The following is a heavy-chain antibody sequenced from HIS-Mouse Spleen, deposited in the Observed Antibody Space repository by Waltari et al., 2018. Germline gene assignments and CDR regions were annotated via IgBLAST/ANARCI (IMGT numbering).Heavy chain of an antibody. CDR2: MNPHSGNT. V-gene: IGHV1-8*01. CDR1: GYTFTSYD. CDR3: ARGHDYSNYFDY. J-gene: IGHJ4*02. Sequence: QVQLVQSGAEVKKPGASVKVSCKASGYTFTSYDINWVRKATGQGLEWMGWMNPHSGNTGYAQKFQGRVTMTRNTSISTAYMELSSLRSEDTAVYYCARGHDYSNYFDYWGQGTLVTVSS. D-gene: IGHD4-4*01.